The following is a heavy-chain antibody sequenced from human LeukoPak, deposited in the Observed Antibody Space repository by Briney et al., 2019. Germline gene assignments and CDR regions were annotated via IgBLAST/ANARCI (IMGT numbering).Heavy chain of an antibody. CDR3: AVPSGSYYGGDAFDI. CDR2: ISSSSSYI. V-gene: IGHV3-21*01. CDR1: GFTFSSHS. D-gene: IGHD1-26*01. J-gene: IGHJ3*02. Sequence: PGGSLRLSCAASGFTFSSHSMNWVRQAPGKGLEWVSSISSSSSYIYYADSVKGRFTISRDNAKNSLYLQMNSLRAEDTAVYYCAVPSGSYYGGDAFDIWGQGTMVTVSS.